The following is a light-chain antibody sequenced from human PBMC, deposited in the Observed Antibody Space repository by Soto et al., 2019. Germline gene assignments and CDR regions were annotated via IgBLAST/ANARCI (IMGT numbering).Light chain of an antibody. CDR1: ENIARY. CDR2: AAS. V-gene: IGKV1-39*01. CDR3: QQSYSNPRT. Sequence: DIQMTQSPSSLSASVGDRVTITCRASENIARYLNWYQQRPGKAPELLISAASSLQSGVPSRFSGGGSGTDFTLTIISLQPEDFATYYCQQSYSNPRTFGQGTKVDIK. J-gene: IGKJ1*01.